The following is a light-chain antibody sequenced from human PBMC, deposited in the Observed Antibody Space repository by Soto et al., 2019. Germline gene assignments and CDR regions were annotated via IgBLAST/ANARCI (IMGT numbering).Light chain of an antibody. CDR1: SSDVGGYNY. Sequence: QSALTQPASVSGSPGQSITISCTGTSSDVGGYNYVSWYQQHPGKAPKVMIYEVSNRPSGVSNRFSGSKSGNTASLTISGLQAADEADYYCSSHVSSNTYVFGAGTKLTVL. J-gene: IGLJ1*01. V-gene: IGLV2-14*01. CDR3: SSHVSSNTYV. CDR2: EVS.